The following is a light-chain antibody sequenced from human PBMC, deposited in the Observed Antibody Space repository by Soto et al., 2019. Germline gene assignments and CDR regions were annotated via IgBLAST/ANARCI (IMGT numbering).Light chain of an antibody. CDR2: GNS. CDR3: QSYDSSLSGLEV. J-gene: IGLJ1*01. Sequence: QLVLTQPPSVSGAPGQRVTISCTGSNSNIGAGYDVHWYQQLPGTAPKLLIYGNSNRPSGVPDRFSGSKSGTSASLAITGLQAEDEADYYCQSYDSSLSGLEVFGSGTKLTVL. CDR1: NSNIGAGYD. V-gene: IGLV1-40*01.